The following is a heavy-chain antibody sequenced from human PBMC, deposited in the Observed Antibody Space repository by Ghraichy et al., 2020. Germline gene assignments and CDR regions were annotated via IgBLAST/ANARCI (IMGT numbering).Heavy chain of an antibody. Sequence: GGSLRLSCAASGFTFSSYAMSWVRQAPGKGLEWVSAISGSGGSTYYADSVKGRFTISRDNSKNTLYLQMNSLRAEDTAVYYCAKDRPVYSSSWYMVSLSDYWGQGTLVTVSS. D-gene: IGHD6-13*01. V-gene: IGHV3-23*01. CDR3: AKDRPVYSSSWYMVSLSDY. CDR1: GFTFSSYA. J-gene: IGHJ4*02. CDR2: ISGSGGST.